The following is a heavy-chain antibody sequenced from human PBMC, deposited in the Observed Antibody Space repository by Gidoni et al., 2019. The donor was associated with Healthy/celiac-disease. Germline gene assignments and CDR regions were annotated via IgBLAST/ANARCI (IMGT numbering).Heavy chain of an antibody. D-gene: IGHD1-26*01. CDR3: ARGEIVGATSILPTDY. V-gene: IGHV4-59*09. Sequence: YNPSLKSRVTISVDTSKNQFSLKLSSVTAADTAVYYCARGEIVGATSILPTDYWGQGTLVTVSS. J-gene: IGHJ4*02.